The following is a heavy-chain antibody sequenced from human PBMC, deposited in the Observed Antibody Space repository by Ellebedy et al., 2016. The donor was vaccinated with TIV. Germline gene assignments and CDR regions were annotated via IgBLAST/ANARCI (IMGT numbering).Heavy chain of an antibody. J-gene: IGHJ5*02. Sequence: MPGGSLRLSCTVSGGSVSSGSYYWSWIRQPPGTGLEWIGSIYYSGSTNYNPSLKSRVTISVDTSKNQFSLKLSSVTAADTAVYYCARASPDRGSMVLNWFDPWGQGTLVTVSS. CDR3: ARASPDRGSMVLNWFDP. CDR2: IYYSGST. CDR1: GGSVSSGSYY. V-gene: IGHV4-61*01. D-gene: IGHD4/OR15-4a*01.